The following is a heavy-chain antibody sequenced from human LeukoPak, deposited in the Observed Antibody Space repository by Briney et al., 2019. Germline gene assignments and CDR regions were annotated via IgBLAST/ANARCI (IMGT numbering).Heavy chain of an antibody. J-gene: IGHJ4*02. V-gene: IGHV3-33*06. CDR1: GFIFRNYG. CDR2: IWYDGSKQ. D-gene: IGHD6-13*01. Sequence: PGGSLRLSCTASGFIFRNYGFHWVRQAPGKGLEWVAVIWYDGSKQYYANSVKGRFTISRDNSKNTLFLQMNSLRAEDTAVYYCAKSLSNSWSYFDYWGQGTLVPVSS. CDR3: AKSLSNSWSYFDY.